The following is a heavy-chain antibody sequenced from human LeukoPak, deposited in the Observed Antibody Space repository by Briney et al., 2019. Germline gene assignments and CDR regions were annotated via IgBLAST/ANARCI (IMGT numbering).Heavy chain of an antibody. CDR3: ARDLQPYDFPHAFDI. D-gene: IGHD3-3*01. J-gene: IGHJ3*02. CDR2: INPNSGGT. V-gene: IGHV1-2*02. Sequence: GASVKVSCKASGYTFTGYYMHWVRQAPGQGLEWMGWINPNSGGTNYAQKFQGRVTTTRDTSISTAYMELSRLRSDDTAVYYCARDLQPYDFPHAFDIWGQGTMVTVSS. CDR1: GYTFTGYY.